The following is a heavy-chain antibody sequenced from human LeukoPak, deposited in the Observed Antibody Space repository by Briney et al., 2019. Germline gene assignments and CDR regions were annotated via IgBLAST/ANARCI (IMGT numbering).Heavy chain of an antibody. Sequence: SVKVSCKASGGTFSSYAISWVRQAPGQGLEWMGRIIPILGIANYAQKFQGRVTITADKSTSTAYMELSSLRSEDTAVYYCAKSIAVAGTPVDYWGQGTLVTVSS. V-gene: IGHV1-69*04. CDR1: GGTFSSYA. D-gene: IGHD6-19*01. CDR3: AKSIAVAGTPVDY. J-gene: IGHJ4*02. CDR2: IIPILGIA.